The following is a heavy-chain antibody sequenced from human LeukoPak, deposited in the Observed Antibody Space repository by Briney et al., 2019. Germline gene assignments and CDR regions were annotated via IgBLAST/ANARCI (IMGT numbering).Heavy chain of an antibody. CDR3: ASQVHWAAALDS. V-gene: IGHV4-59*08. D-gene: IGHD6-13*01. CDR1: SGSMTSYY. J-gene: IGHJ4*02. CDR2: IFHTGTA. Sequence: PSETLSPTCNVSSGSMTSYYWSWIRQPPGRGLEWIEYIFHTGTATYNPSLKSRFTMSVDTSQKQFSLKVTSVTAADTAVYYCASQVHWAAALDSWGQGTLVSVSS.